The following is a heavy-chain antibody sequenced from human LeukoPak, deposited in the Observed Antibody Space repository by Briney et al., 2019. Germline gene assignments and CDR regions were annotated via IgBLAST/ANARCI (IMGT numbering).Heavy chain of an antibody. J-gene: IGHJ3*02. V-gene: IGHV3-15*01. CDR1: GFNFNYYA. CDR3: TTDASPYCGGDCYSYAFDI. Sequence: GGSLKLSCAASGFNFNYYAMTWVRQAPGKGLEWVGRIKSKTDGGTTDYAAPVKGRFTISRDDSKNTLYLQMNSLKTEDTAVYYCTTDASPYCGGDCYSYAFDIWGQGTMVTVSS. CDR2: IKSKTDGGTT. D-gene: IGHD2-21*01.